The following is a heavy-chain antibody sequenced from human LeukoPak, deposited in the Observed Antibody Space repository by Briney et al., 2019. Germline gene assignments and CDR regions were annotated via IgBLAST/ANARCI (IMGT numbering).Heavy chain of an antibody. J-gene: IGHJ4*02. V-gene: IGHV1-18*01. D-gene: IGHD2-2*01. Sequence: ASVKVSCKASGYTLSNYAISWVRQAPGQGLEWMGWISAYSGNTISAQNLQGRATMTTDTSTSTAYMELRSLRSDDTAVYYCARVGAPSDRYCSSTSCYYFDYWGQGTLVTVSS. CDR2: ISAYSGNT. CDR3: ARVGAPSDRYCSSTSCYYFDY. CDR1: GYTLSNYA.